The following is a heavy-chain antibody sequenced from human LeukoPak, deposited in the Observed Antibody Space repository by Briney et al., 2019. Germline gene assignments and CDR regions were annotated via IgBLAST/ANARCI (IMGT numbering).Heavy chain of an antibody. CDR1: GGSFSDYY. D-gene: IGHD2-15*01. CDR2: INHSGST. J-gene: IGHJ5*02. CDR3: ARGRRVVDP. Sequence: SETLSLTCAVYGGSFSDYYWSWIRQPPGKGLEWIGEINHSGSTNYNPSLKSRVTISVDTSKNQFSLKLSSVTAADTAVYYCARGRRVVDPWGQGTLVTVSS. V-gene: IGHV4-34*01.